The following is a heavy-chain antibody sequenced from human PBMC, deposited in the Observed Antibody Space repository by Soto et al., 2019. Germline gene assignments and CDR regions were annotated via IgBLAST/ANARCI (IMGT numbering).Heavy chain of an antibody. CDR2: ISYDGSNK. CDR1: GFTFSSYA. Sequence: GGSLRLSCAASGFTFSSYAMHWVRQAPGKGLEWVAVISYDGSNKYYADSVKGRFTISRDNSKNTLYLQMNSLRAEDTAVYYCASDRGPVGATYYFDYWGQGTLVTVSS. D-gene: IGHD1-26*01. CDR3: ASDRGPVGATYYFDY. J-gene: IGHJ4*02. V-gene: IGHV3-30-3*01.